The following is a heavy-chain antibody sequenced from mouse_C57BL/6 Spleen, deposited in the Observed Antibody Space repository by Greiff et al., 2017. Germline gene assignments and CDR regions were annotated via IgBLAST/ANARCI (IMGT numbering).Heavy chain of an antibody. J-gene: IGHJ2*01. CDR1: GYAFTNYL. D-gene: IGHD3-1*01. CDR3: ARGATGPYYFDY. V-gene: IGHV1-54*01. CDR2: INPGSGGT. Sequence: QVHVKQSGAELVRPGTSVKVSCTASGYAFTNYLIEWVKQRPGQGLEWIGVINPGSGGTNYNEKFKGKATLTADKSSSTAYMQLSSLTSEDSAVYICARGATGPYYFDYWGQGTTLTVSS.